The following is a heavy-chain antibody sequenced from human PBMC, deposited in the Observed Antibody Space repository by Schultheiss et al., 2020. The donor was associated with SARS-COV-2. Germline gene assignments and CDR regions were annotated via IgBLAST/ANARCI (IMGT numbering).Heavy chain of an antibody. V-gene: IGHV1-69*05. D-gene: IGHD3-3*01. CDR2: IIPIFGTA. Sequence: SVKVSCKASGGTFSSYAISWVRQAPGQGLEWMGGIIPIFGTANYAQKFQDRVTMTTDTSTSTAYMELRRLTSDDTAVYYCAREGYYDFWSDSYTNFYGMDVWGQGTTVTVSS. J-gene: IGHJ6*02. CDR1: GGTFSSYA. CDR3: AREGYYDFWSDSYTNFYGMDV.